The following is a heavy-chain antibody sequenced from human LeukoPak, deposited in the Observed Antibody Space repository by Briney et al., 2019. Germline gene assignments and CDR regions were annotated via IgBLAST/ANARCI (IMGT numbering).Heavy chain of an antibody. D-gene: IGHD2-21*01. CDR2: VRYDGGNV. Sequence: GGSLRLSCAASGFTLSCCGMHWVRQAPGKGLEWVAFVRYDGGNVYYADSVKGRFTISRDNFKNTLSLQMNSLRAEDTAMYYCAKDGDDCIEHWGQGALVTVSS. J-gene: IGHJ4*02. CDR1: GFTLSCCG. V-gene: IGHV3-30*02. CDR3: AKDGDDCIEH.